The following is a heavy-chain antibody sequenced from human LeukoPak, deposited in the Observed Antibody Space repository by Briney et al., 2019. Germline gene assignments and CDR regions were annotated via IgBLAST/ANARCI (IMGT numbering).Heavy chain of an antibody. J-gene: IGHJ5*02. D-gene: IGHD5-18*01. V-gene: IGHV4-34*01. CDR1: GGSFSGYY. CDR3: ARGSRGYSYGHNWFDP. CDR2: INHSGST. Sequence: PSETLSLTCAVYGGSFSGYYWIWIRQPPGKGLEWIGEINHSGSTNYNPSLKSRVTISVDTSKNQFPLKLSSVTAADTAVYYCARGSRGYSYGHNWFDPWGQGTLVTVSS.